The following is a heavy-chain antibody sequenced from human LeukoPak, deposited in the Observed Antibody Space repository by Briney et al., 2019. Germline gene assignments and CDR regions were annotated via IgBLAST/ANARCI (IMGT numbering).Heavy chain of an antibody. V-gene: IGHV3-21*01. D-gene: IGHD6-13*01. CDR2: ISSSSSYI. CDR3: ARVMYSSSWFSKGDAFDI. CDR1: GFTFSSYS. Sequence: GGSLRLSCAASGFTFSSYSMNWVRQAPGKGLEWVSSISSSSSYIYYADSVKGRFTISRDNAKNSLYLQMNSLRAEDTAVYYCARVMYSSSWFSKGDAFDIWGQGTMVTVSS. J-gene: IGHJ3*02.